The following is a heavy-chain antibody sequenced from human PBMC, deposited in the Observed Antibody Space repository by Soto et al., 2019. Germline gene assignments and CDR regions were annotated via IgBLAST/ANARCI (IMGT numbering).Heavy chain of an antibody. CDR3: ARDGGGICSSTSCYLLSFDY. D-gene: IGHD2-2*01. CDR2: ISSSGSTI. Sequence: PGGSLRLSCAASGFTFSSYEMNWVRQAPGKGLEWVSYISSSGSTIYYADSVKGRFTISRDNAKNSLYLQMNSLRAEDTAVYYCARDGGGICSSTSCYLLSFDYWGQGTLVTVSS. V-gene: IGHV3-48*03. CDR1: GFTFSSYE. J-gene: IGHJ4*02.